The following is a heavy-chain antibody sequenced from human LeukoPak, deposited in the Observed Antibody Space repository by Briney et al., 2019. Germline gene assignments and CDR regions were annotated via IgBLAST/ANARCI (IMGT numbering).Heavy chain of an antibody. D-gene: IGHD6-19*01. J-gene: IGHJ6*04. CDR2: ISAGGAGT. CDR3: VKGYSSGWTRENYGMDV. CDR1: GFTFITYA. Sequence: PGGSLRLSCAASGFTFITYAMTWVRQAPGKGLDWVSTISAGGAGTYYADSVKGRFTISRDNSKNTLYLQMNSLRAEDTALYYCVKGYSSGWTRENYGMDVWGKGPTAPVSS. V-gene: IGHV3-23*01.